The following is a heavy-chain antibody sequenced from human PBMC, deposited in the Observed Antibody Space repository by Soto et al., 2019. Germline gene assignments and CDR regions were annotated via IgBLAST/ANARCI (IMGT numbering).Heavy chain of an antibody. CDR1: GFTFSSYA. Sequence: GGSLRLSCAASGFTFSSYAMSWVRQAPGKGLEWVSAISGSGGSTYYADSVKGRFTISRDNSKNTLYLQMNSLRAEDTAVYYCAKDVTRYCSSTSCPSGMGGWGQGTLVTVSS. D-gene: IGHD2-2*01. CDR2: ISGSGGST. CDR3: AKDVTRYCSSTSCPSGMGG. V-gene: IGHV3-23*01. J-gene: IGHJ4*02.